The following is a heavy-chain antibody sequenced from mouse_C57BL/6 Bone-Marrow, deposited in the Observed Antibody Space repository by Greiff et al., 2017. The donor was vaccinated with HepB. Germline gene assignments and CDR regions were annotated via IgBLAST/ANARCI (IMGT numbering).Heavy chain of an antibody. V-gene: IGHV2-2*01. CDR2: IWSGGST. CDR1: GFSLTSYG. D-gene: IGHD2-5*01. J-gene: IGHJ1*03. Sequence: QVQLQQSGPGLVQPSQSLSITCTASGFSLTSYGVHWVRQSPGKGLEWLGVIWSGGSTDYNAAFISRMSISKDNSKSQVFCKMNSLQADDKSIYYCASYYSNWYFDVWGTGTTVTVSS. CDR3: ASYYSNWYFDV.